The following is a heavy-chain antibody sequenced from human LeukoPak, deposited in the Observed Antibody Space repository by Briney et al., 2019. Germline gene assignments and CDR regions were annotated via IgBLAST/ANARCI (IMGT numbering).Heavy chain of an antibody. CDR1: GFTFSSYA. J-gene: IGHJ3*02. D-gene: IGHD2/OR15-2a*01. V-gene: IGHV3-30-3*01. CDR2: ISYDGSNK. Sequence: GGSLRLSCAASGFTFSSYAMHWVRQAPGKGLEWVAVISYDGSNKYYADSVKGRFTISRDNSKNTLYLQMNSLRAEDTAVYYCAREGVYLDAFDIWGQGTMVTVSS. CDR3: AREGVYLDAFDI.